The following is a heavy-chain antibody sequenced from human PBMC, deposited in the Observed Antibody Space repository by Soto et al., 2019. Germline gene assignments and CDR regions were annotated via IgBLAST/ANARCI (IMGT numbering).Heavy chain of an antibody. Sequence: ACGSLRLSCAASGFIFSSYWMNWVCQAPAKGQVWVERINGDGRNTRYKDSVKGRFTISRGNARNTLYLHMSSLRAEDKAVYSCARDYMAGGRDSNWFGPGVRGGVDTVYS. V-gene: IGHV3-74*01. D-gene: IGHD3-16*01. CDR3: ARDYMAGGRDSNWFGP. J-gene: IGHJ5*01. CDR1: GFIFSSYW. CDR2: INGDGRNT.